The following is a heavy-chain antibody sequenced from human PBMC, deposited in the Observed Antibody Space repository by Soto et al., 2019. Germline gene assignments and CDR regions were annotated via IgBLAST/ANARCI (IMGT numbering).Heavy chain of an antibody. CDR3: AKRATGTYFDY. D-gene: IGHD1-1*01. V-gene: IGHV3-23*01. J-gene: IGHJ4*02. CDR2: ISGSGDST. Sequence: EVQLLESGGGLVQPGGSLRLSCAASGFSFSSYAMNWVRQAPGKGLEWVSVISGSGDSTYYADSVKGRFTISIDNSKNTLYLQMNSLRAEDTAVYYCAKRATGTYFDYWGQGTLVTVSS. CDR1: GFSFSSYA.